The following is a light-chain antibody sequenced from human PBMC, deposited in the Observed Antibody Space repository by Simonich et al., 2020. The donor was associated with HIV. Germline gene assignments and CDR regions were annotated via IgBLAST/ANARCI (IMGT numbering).Light chain of an antibody. Sequence: DIVLTQSPDFQSVTPTNQVTIPCRASQSIGSNLHWYQQKPDQSPKLLFNYASQSFSGVPSRFSGIGSGTDFTLTINSLEAEDATTYYCHQSSSLPFTFGPGTKVDIK. CDR1: QSIGSN. V-gene: IGKV6-21*01. J-gene: IGKJ3*01. CDR3: HQSSSLPFT. CDR2: YAS.